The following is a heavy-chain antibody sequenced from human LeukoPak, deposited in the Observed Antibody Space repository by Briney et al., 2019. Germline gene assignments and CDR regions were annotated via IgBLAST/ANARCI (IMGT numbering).Heavy chain of an antibody. D-gene: IGHD3-3*01. CDR1: GFTFSSYA. CDR3: ARHFGVVTFDY. V-gene: IGHV3-21*04. CDR2: ISSSSSYI. J-gene: IGHJ4*02. Sequence: GGSLRLSCAASGFTFSSYAMNWVRQAPGKGLEWVSSISSSSSYIYYADSVKGRFTISRDSSKNTLYLQMNSLRAEDTAVYYCARHFGVVTFDYWGQGTLVTVSS.